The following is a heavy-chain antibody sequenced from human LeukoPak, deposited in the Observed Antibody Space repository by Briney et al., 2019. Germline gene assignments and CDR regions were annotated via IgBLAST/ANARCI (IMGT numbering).Heavy chain of an antibody. Sequence: GSLRLSCAASGFTFSSCAMSWVRQAPRKGLEWVSAISGSGNSAYYADSVRGRFTISRDNSKNTLYVQMISLRAEDTAAYYCAKGLSNSRYYYMDVWGKGTTVTVSS. CDR1: GFTFSSCA. CDR2: ISGSGNSA. CDR3: AKGLSNSRYYYMDV. V-gene: IGHV3-23*01. J-gene: IGHJ6*03. D-gene: IGHD2/OR15-2a*01.